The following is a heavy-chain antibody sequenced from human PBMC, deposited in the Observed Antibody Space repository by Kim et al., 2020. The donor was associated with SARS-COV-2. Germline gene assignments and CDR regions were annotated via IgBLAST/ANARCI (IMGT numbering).Heavy chain of an antibody. V-gene: IGHV1-46*01. D-gene: IGHD3-10*01. J-gene: IGHJ6*02. CDR3: ARGGLLWFGELGYGMDV. Sequence: ASVKVSCKASGYTFPSYYMYWVRQAPGQGLEWMGIINPSGGTTTYAQKFQGRVTMTRDTSTSTVYMELSSLRSEDTAVYYCARGGLLWFGELGYGMDVWGQGTTVTVSS. CDR2: INPSGGTT. CDR1: GYTFPSYY.